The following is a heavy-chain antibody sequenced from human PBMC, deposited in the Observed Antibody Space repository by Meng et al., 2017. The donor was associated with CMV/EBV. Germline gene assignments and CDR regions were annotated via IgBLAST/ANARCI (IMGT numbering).Heavy chain of an antibody. V-gene: IGHV3-23*01. J-gene: IGHJ4*02. CDR1: GFIFSSYA. CDR3: AKVQAVGGTQTFDY. CDR2: LSGDGGGS. D-gene: IGHD6-19*01. Sequence: ASGFIFSSYAISWVRQAPGKGLEWVSTLSGDGGGSYYTDSVKGRFTISRDNSKNTLYLQMNSLRVEDTAVYYCAKVQAVGGTQTFDYWGQGTLVTVSS.